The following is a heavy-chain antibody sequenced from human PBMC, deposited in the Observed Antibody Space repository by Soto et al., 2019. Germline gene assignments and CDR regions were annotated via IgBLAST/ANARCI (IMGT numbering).Heavy chain of an antibody. CDR1: GGSISSYY. CDR2: IYYSGST. Sequence: SETLSLTCTVSGGSISSYYWSWIRQPPGKGLEWIGYIYYSGSTNYNPSIKSRITITVDTSKNQFSLKLSSVTAADTAVYYCARHFVGEYYFDYWGQGTLVTVSS. V-gene: IGHV4-59*08. CDR3: ARHFVGEYYFDY. D-gene: IGHD6-6*01. J-gene: IGHJ4*02.